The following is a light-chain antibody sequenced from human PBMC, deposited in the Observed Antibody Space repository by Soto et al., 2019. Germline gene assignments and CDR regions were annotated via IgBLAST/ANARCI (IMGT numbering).Light chain of an antibody. J-gene: IGKJ4*01. CDR3: QKYNSAPLT. CDR1: LPISNY. CDR2: AAS. V-gene: IGKV1-27*01. Sequence: DIQMTQSPSSLSASVGDRVTITCRARLPISNYLAWYQQKPGKIPKLLIYAASTLQAGVPSRFSGSGSGTDFTLTISSLQPEDVAAYYCQKYNSAPLTFGGWTNVEIK.